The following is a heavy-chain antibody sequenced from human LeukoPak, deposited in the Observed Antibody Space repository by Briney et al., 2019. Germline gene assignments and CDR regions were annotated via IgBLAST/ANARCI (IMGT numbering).Heavy chain of an antibody. Sequence: SVKVSCKASGGTFSSYAISWVRQAPGQGLEWMGGIIPIFGTANYAQKFQGRVTITTDESTSTAYMELSSLRSEDTAVYYCARARGGEPTAFDYWGQGTLVTVSS. CDR1: GGTFSSYA. J-gene: IGHJ4*02. CDR3: ARARGGEPTAFDY. D-gene: IGHD2-15*01. CDR2: IIPIFGTA. V-gene: IGHV1-69*05.